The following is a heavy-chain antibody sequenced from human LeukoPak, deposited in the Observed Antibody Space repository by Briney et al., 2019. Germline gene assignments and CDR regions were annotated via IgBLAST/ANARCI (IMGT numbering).Heavy chain of an antibody. CDR2: IKQDVSEK. Sequence: SGGSLRLSCAASGFTFSRHWMSWVRQAPGKGLEWVANIKQDVSEKDYVDSVKGRFTISRDNAKNSLYLQMSSLRAEDTAVYYCARGGGPRPGAYWGQGTLVTVSS. CDR1: GFTFSRHW. J-gene: IGHJ4*02. D-gene: IGHD1-26*01. V-gene: IGHV3-7*01. CDR3: ARGGGPRPGAY.